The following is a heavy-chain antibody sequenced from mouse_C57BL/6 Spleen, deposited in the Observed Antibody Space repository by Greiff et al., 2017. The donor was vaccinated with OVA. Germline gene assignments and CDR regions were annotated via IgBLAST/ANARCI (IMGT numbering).Heavy chain of an antibody. Sequence: VQLQQSGAELVRPGASVKLSCTASGFNIKDDYMHWVKQRPEQGLEWIGWIDPENGDTEYASKFQGKATITADTSSNTAYLQLSSLTSEDTAVYYCTRGKGLPYYFDYWGQGTTLTVSS. CDR2: IDPENGDT. J-gene: IGHJ2*01. V-gene: IGHV14-4*01. CDR3: TRGKGLPYYFDY. CDR1: GFNIKDDY. D-gene: IGHD3-3*01.